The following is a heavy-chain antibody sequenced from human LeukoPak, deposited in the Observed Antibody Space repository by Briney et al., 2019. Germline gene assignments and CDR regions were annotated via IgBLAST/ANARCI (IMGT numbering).Heavy chain of an antibody. Sequence: GASVKVSCKTSGYSFTKYPIHWVRQAPGQGLEWMGWISTGNGNTQYSQNFQGRVTITRDTSASTAYMELRSLRFEDTAVYYCASWAGTPVDYSSGPFDYWGQGTLVTVSS. V-gene: IGHV1-3*04. J-gene: IGHJ4*02. CDR2: ISTGNGNT. CDR1: GYSFTKYP. D-gene: IGHD2-15*01. CDR3: ASWAGTPVDYSSGPFDY.